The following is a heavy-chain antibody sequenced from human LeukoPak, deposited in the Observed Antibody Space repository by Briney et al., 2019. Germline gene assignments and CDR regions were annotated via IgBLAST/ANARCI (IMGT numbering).Heavy chain of an antibody. CDR2: IFTSGRT. Sequence: PSETLSLTCTVSGGSISSGSYYWSWIRQPAGKGLELIGRIFTSGRTNYNPSLKSRVTISLDTSKNQFSLKLSSVTAADTAVYYYARGLTYYYGSGSNNWFDPWGQRTLVTVSS. CDR1: GGSISSGSYY. D-gene: IGHD3-10*01. V-gene: IGHV4-61*02. J-gene: IGHJ5*02. CDR3: ARGLTYYYGSGSNNWFDP.